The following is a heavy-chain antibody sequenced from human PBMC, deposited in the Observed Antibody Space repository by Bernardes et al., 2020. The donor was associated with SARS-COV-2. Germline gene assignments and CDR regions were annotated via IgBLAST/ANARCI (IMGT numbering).Heavy chain of an antibody. CDR2: ISSTDDTT. Sequence: GGTLRLSCAASGFTFSSYAMSWVRQAPGKGLEWVSSISSTDDTTYYADSVKGRFTISRDNSKNTLYLQMNSLRAEDTAVYYCAKGSPSVYSWLLYWGQGTMVTVSS. V-gene: IGHV3-23*01. J-gene: IGHJ4*02. CDR3: AKGSPSVYSWLLY. D-gene: IGHD4-4*01. CDR1: GFTFSSYA.